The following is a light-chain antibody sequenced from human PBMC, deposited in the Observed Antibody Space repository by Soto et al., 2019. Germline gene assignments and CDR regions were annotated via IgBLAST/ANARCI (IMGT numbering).Light chain of an antibody. V-gene: IGKV3-15*01. Sequence: EIALTQSPATLSSFPGDRVTLSCRASQFISTNLAWYQQRPGQAPRLLIYYASTRATGIPARFSGSGSGTEFSLTISSLQSEDFAVYYCQQYTNWPPVTFGQGTKLEIK. J-gene: IGKJ2*01. CDR3: QQYTNWPPVT. CDR1: QFISTN. CDR2: YAS.